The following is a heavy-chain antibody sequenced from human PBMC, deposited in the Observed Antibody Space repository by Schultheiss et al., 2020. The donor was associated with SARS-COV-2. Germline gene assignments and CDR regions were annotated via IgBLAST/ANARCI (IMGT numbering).Heavy chain of an antibody. CDR1: GFTFGHYA. V-gene: IGHV3-23*01. Sequence: GGSLRLSCAASGFTFGHYAMSWVRQPPGEGLEWVSGISGSGATTNYADSVKGRFFISRDNSKNTLFLQMNSLRAEDTAIYYCVEDPGGILTGFYPYWGQGTLVTVSS. D-gene: IGHD3-9*01. J-gene: IGHJ4*02. CDR3: VEDPGGILTGFYPY. CDR2: ISGSGATT.